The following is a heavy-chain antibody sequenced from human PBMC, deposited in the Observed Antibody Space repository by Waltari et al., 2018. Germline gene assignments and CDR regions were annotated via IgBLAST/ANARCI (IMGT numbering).Heavy chain of an antibody. Sequence: QVQLVQSGAEVKKPGASVKVSCKVSGYTLTELSMHWVRKAPGKGLEWMGGFDPEDGETIYAQKFQGRVTMTEDTSTDTAYMELSSLRSEDTAVYYCATAQVVAHNPYYYYYMDVWGKGTTVTVSS. CDR2: FDPEDGET. D-gene: IGHD2-15*01. CDR3: ATAQVVAHNPYYYYYMDV. V-gene: IGHV1-24*01. J-gene: IGHJ6*03. CDR1: GYTLTELS.